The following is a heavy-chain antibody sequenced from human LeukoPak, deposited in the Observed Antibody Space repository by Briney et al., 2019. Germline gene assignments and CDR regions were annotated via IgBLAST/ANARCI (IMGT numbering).Heavy chain of an antibody. D-gene: IGHD1-26*01. J-gene: IGHJ6*03. CDR2: IIPIFGTA. Sequence: SVKVSCKASGGTFSSYAISWVRQAPGQGLEWMGGIIPIFGTANYAQKFQGRVTITADESTSTAYMELSSLRSEDTAVYYCVRVIGKWELLHYYYYYMDVWGKGTTVTVSS. V-gene: IGHV1-69*13. CDR3: VRVIGKWELLHYYYYYMDV. CDR1: GGTFSSYA.